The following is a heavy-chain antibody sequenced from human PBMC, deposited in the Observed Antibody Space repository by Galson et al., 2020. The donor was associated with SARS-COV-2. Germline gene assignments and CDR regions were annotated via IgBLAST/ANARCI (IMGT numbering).Heavy chain of an antibody. Sequence: GGSLSLSCAASGFTFSSYGMHWVRQAPGKGLEWVAVIWYDGSNKYYADSVQGRFTISRDNSKNTLYLQMNSLRAEDTAVYYCARGDYEWGMDAWGQGTTVTASS. V-gene: IGHV3-33*01. CDR1: GFTFSSYG. D-gene: IGHD4-17*01. CDR3: ARGDYEWGMDA. CDR2: IWYDGSNK. J-gene: IGHJ6*02.